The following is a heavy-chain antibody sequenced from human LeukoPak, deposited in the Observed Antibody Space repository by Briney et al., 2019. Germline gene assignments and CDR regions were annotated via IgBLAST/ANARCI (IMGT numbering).Heavy chain of an antibody. CDR1: GGTFSSHA. J-gene: IGHJ6*03. V-gene: IGHV1-69*13. CDR2: IIPIFGTA. Sequence: SVKVSCKASGGTFSSHAISWVRQAPGQGLEWMGGIIPIFGTANYAQKFQGRVTITADESTSTAYMELSSLRSEDTAVYYCARVGGYSYGYRRPYYYYMDVWGKGTTVTISS. D-gene: IGHD5-18*01. CDR3: ARVGGYSYGYRRPYYYYMDV.